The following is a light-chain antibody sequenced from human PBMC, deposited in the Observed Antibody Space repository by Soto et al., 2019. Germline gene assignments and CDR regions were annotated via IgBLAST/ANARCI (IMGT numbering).Light chain of an antibody. CDR2: KAS. CDR1: QAIRND. V-gene: IGKV1-5*03. CDR3: QHYNSYSEA. Sequence: IHSTHSPSSLSSSVVDRVTITCRASQAIRNDLSWYQQKPGKAPKLLIYKASTLKSGVPSRFSGSGSGTEFTLTISSLQPDDFATYYCQHYNSYSEAFGQGTKVDIK. J-gene: IGKJ1*01.